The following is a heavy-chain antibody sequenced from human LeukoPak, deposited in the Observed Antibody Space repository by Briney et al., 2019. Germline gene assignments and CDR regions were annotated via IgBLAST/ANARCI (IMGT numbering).Heavy chain of an antibody. V-gene: IGHV4-34*01. J-gene: IGHJ5*02. D-gene: IGHD6-19*01. CDR3: ARDHVGWGRLHWFDP. CDR2: INHSGST. CDR1: GGSFSGYY. Sequence: SETLSLTCAVYGGSFSGYYWSWIRQPPGKGLEWIGEINHSGSTNYNPSLKSRVTISVDTSKNQFSLKLSSVTAADTAVYYCARDHVGWGRLHWFDPWGQGTLVTVSS.